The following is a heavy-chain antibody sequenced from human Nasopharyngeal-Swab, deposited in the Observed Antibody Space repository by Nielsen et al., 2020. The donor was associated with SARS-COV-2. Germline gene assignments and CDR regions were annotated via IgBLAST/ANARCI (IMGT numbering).Heavy chain of an antibody. D-gene: IGHD3-22*01. Sequence: ASVMVSCKVSGYTLTELSMHWVRQAPGKGLEWMGGFDPEDGETIYAQKFQGRVTMTEDTSTDTAYMELSSLRSEDTAVYYCATDHYYDRGWFDPWGQGTLVTVSS. CDR1: GYTLTELS. CDR2: FDPEDGET. V-gene: IGHV1-24*01. CDR3: ATDHYYDRGWFDP. J-gene: IGHJ5*02.